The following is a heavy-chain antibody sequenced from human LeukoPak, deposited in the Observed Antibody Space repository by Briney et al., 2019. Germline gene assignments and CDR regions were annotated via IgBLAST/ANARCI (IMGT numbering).Heavy chain of an antibody. CDR2: ISGGFYNT. V-gene: IGHV3-23*01. Sequence: GGSLRLSCVAAGFTFSTYAMSWVRQAPGKGLEWVSTISGGFYNTYYADSVKGRFTISRDNSKNTLYLEMNSLRVEDTAVYYCAKAVAGLFDYWGQGALVTVSS. CDR1: GFTFSTYA. J-gene: IGHJ4*02. CDR3: AKAVAGLFDY. D-gene: IGHD6-19*01.